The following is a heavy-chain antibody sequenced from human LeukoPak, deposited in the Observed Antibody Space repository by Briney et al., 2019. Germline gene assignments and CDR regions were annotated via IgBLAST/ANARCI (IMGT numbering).Heavy chain of an antibody. V-gene: IGHV4-61*01. D-gene: IGHD2-15*01. Sequence: PSETLSLTCTVSGGSISSSSYYWSWIRQPPRKGLEWIGYIYYSGSTNYNPSLKSRVTISVDTSKNQFSLKLSSVTAADTAVYYCAREVDCSGGSCYHFDYWGQGTLVTVSS. CDR2: IYYSGST. CDR1: GGSISSSSYY. CDR3: AREVDCSGGSCYHFDY. J-gene: IGHJ4*02.